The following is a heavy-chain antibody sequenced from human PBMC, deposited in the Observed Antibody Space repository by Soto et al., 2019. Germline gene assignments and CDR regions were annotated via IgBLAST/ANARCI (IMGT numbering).Heavy chain of an antibody. CDR3: ARDRTLFGTGSTYYFDY. CDR1: GLTFSTYA. V-gene: IGHV3-30-3*01. CDR2: ISYDESNK. Sequence: QVQLVESGGGVVQPGRSLRLSCAASGLTFSTYAFHWVRQAPGKGLQWVAVISYDESNKYYADSVKGRFTISRDNSKNILYLQMNSLRAEDTALYYCARDRTLFGTGSTYYFDYWGQGTLVTGSS. J-gene: IGHJ4*02. D-gene: IGHD1-1*01.